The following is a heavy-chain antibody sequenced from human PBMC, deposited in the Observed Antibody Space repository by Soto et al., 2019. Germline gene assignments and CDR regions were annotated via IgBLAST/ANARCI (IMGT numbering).Heavy chain of an antibody. J-gene: IGHJ4*02. Sequence: GGSLRLSCAASGFTFSDHQMAWILQAPGKGLEWVSYITYSSSYIQYADSVKGRFTISRDNAKNSLYLQMNSLRDDDTAVYYCPKDISEHSRGFEYSGQGTLVTVSS. CDR1: GFTFSDHQ. CDR2: ITYSSSYI. D-gene: IGHD3-22*01. V-gene: IGHV3-11*06. CDR3: PKDISEHSRGFEY.